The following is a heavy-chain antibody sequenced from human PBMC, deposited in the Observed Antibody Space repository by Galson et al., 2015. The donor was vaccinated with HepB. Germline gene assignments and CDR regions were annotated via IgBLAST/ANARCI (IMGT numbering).Heavy chain of an antibody. Sequence: SLRLSCAASGFTFSSYSMNWVRQAPGKGLEWVSSISSSSSYVYYADSVKGRFTISRDNAKNSLYLQMNSLRAEDTAVYYCARALDYDFWSGYSPGYWGQGTLVTVSS. CDR1: GFTFSSYS. V-gene: IGHV3-21*01. CDR3: ARALDYDFWSGYSPGY. D-gene: IGHD3-3*01. J-gene: IGHJ4*02. CDR2: ISSSSSYV.